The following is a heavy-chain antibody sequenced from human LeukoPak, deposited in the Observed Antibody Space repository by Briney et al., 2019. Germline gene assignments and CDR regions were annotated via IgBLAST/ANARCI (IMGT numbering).Heavy chain of an antibody. CDR2: FDPEDGET. CDR3: ARRGWLQFYFDY. V-gene: IGHV1-24*01. D-gene: IGHD5-24*01. CDR1: GYTLTELS. J-gene: IGHJ4*02. Sequence: ASVKVSCKVSGYTLTELSMHWVRQAPGKGLEWMGGFDPEDGETIYAQKFQGRVTMTEDTSTDTAYMELSSLRSEDTAVYYCARRGWLQFYFDYWGQGTLVTVSS.